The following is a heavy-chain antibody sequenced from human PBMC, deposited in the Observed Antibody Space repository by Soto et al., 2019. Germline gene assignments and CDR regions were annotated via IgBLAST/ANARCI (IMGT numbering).Heavy chain of an antibody. CDR3: ARDRIDTWSFDY. Sequence: LXLSCAASRFTFSSHSMHWVRQAPDKGLEWVAFISNDGTRKYYGDSVKGRLTISRDQSQNTVFLQMNSLRAEDTAVYYCARDRIDTWSFDYWGRGTLVTVSS. CDR1: RFTFSSHS. J-gene: IGHJ4*02. CDR2: ISNDGTRK. V-gene: IGHV3-30*03. D-gene: IGHD2-15*01.